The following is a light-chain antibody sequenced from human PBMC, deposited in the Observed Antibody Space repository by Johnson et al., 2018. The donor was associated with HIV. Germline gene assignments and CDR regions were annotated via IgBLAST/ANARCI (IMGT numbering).Light chain of an antibody. V-gene: IGLV1-51*01. CDR1: SSNIGNNY. CDR3: GTGDSRLRVCF. CDR2: DNN. J-gene: IGLJ1*01. Sequence: QPVLTQPPSVSAAPGQKVTISCSGSSSNIGNNYVSWYQQLPGTAPKLLIYDNNKRPSGIPDRFSGSKFATSATMAITGLQPGDEADYYCGTGDSRLRVCFLGTGTKVAVL.